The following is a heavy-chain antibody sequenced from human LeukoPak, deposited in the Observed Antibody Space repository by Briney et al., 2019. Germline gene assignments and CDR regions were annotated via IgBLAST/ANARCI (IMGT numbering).Heavy chain of an antibody. CDR3: ARSGLRFLEWFPPLNY. V-gene: IGHV3-30*02. CDR2: IRYHGSNK. CDR1: GFTFSSFG. D-gene: IGHD3-3*01. Sequence: PGGSLRLSCAASGFTFSSFGMHWVRQAPGKGLEWVTFIRYHGSNKYYADSVKGRFTISRDNSKNTLYLQMNSLRAEDTAVYYCARSGLRFLEWFPPLNYWGQGTLVTVSS. J-gene: IGHJ4*02.